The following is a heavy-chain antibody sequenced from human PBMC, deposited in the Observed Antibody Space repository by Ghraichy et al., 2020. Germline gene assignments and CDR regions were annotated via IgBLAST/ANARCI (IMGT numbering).Heavy chain of an antibody. CDR2: IYYSGST. V-gene: IGHV4-39*01. J-gene: IGHJ4*02. CDR3: ATLPSYYYDSSGSYD. Sequence: ETLSLTCTVSGGSISSSSYYWGWIRQPPGKGLEWIGSIYYSGSTYYNPSLKSRVTISVDTSKNQFSLKLSSVTAADTAVYYCATLPSYYYDSSGSYDWGQGTLVTVSS. D-gene: IGHD3-22*01. CDR1: GGSISSSSYY.